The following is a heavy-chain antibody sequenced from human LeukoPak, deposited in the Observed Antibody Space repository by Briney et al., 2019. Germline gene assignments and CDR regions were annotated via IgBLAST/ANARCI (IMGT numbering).Heavy chain of an antibody. V-gene: IGHV3-15*01. J-gene: IGHJ6*03. CDR1: GFTFSNAW. CDR3: TTDLLYDIETWKNYYYYYMDV. Sequence: GGSLRLSCAASGFTFSNAWMSWVRQAPGKGLEWVGRIKSKTDGGTTDYAAPVKGRFTISRDDSKNTLYLQMNSLKTEDTAVYYCTTDLLYDIETWKNYYYYYMDVWGKGTTVTISS. CDR2: IKSKTDGGTT. D-gene: IGHD3-9*01.